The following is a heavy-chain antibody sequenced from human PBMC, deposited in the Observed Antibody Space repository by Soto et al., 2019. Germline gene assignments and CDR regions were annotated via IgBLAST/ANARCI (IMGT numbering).Heavy chain of an antibody. CDR1: SAAIGKDY. Sequence: SVTLSLACPIRSAAIGKDYWMWISESPGKGLELVGYMYYSGSTNYNPSLKSRVTISVDTSKNQFSLNLISVTAADTAVYYCARGYVPMVRGVVLDFWGQGTPVTVS. V-gene: IGHV4-59*01. D-gene: IGHD3-10*01. CDR3: ARGYVPMVRGVVLDF. J-gene: IGHJ4*02. CDR2: MYYSGST.